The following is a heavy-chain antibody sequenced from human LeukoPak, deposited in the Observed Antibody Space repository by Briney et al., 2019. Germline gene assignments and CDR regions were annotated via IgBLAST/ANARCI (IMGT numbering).Heavy chain of an antibody. Sequence: PSETLSLTCTVSGGSMDIYYWSWIRQPAGSGLEWVGRIDARGTTHYNPSLRSRVTMSVDTSKTHFSLNLKSVTAADTAAYYCARDPGDTYHDWYFDLWGRGTVVTVSS. CDR1: GGSMDIYY. D-gene: IGHD3-16*01. CDR2: IDARGTT. V-gene: IGHV4-4*07. CDR3: ARDPGDTYHDWYFDL. J-gene: IGHJ2*01.